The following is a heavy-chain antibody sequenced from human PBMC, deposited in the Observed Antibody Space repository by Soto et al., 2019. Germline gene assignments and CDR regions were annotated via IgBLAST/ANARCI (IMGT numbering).Heavy chain of an antibody. Sequence: QVQLHQWGAGLLKPSETLSLTCSVYGESFSGFFWTWVRLPPGQGLEWIGEMNRGGSSNYNPSLKSRVTISVDASKNQFSLTLTSVTAADTGVYFCASRIPGYRHYMDVWGKGTTVTVSS. J-gene: IGHJ6*03. V-gene: IGHV4-34*01. CDR3: ASRIPGYRHYMDV. D-gene: IGHD3-16*02. CDR1: GESFSGFF. CDR2: MNRGGSS.